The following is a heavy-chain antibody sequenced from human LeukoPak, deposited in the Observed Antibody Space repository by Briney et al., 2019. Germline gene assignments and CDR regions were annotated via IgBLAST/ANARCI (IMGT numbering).Heavy chain of an antibody. CDR3: ARDHRYGGLFDY. D-gene: IGHD1-1*01. CDR2: ISSYSSTI. Sequence: GGSLRLPCAASRFPFSSYSMNWVRQAPGKGLVWISYISSYSSTIYYADSVKGRFTISRDNAKNSLYLQMNTLRAEDTAVYYCARDHRYGGLFDYWGQGILVTVSS. V-gene: IGHV3-48*01. CDR1: RFPFSSYS. J-gene: IGHJ4*02.